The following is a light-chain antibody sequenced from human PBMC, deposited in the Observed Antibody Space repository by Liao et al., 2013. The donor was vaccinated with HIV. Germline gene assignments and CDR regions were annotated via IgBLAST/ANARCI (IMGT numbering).Light chain of an antibody. CDR2: YDS. V-gene: IGLV3-21*04. CDR3: QVWDSASDQSV. Sequence: SYELTQPPSVSVAPGRTARITCGGNNIGSKTVHWYQQKPGQAPMLVIYYDSDRPSGISERFSGSNLGNTAALTISGVEAGDEADYYCQVWDSASDQSVFGGGTNLTVL. J-gene: IGLJ3*02. CDR1: NIGSKT.